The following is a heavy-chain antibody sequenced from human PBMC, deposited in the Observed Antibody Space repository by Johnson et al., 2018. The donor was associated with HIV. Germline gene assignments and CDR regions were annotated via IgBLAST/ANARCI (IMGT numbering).Heavy chain of an antibody. Sequence: QVQLVESGGGVVQPGRPLRLSCVASGFIFSDYAMHWVRQAPSKGLEWVAVLRYDGSEKKYADSVRGRFTISRDNDKNTLYLQMNRLRADDTAVYYCANDGGARGSSWYEGVFDIWGQGTMVTVSS. V-gene: IGHV3-30-3*02. CDR1: GFIFSDYA. D-gene: IGHD6-13*01. CDR3: ANDGGARGSSWYEGVFDI. CDR2: LRYDGSEK. J-gene: IGHJ3*02.